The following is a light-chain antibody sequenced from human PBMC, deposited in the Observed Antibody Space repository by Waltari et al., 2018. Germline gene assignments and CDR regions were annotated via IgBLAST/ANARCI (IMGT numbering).Light chain of an antibody. J-gene: IGKJ4*01. CDR2: DVS. CDR1: QDIKTY. CDR3: QQYYNAPLT. Sequence: DVQMTQSPSSLSASVGDRVTITCQASQDIKTYLNWYQQKSGKAPKVVLYDVSHLATGVPSRFSGTGYGTQFTLTISSLQAEDVAVYYCQQYYNAPLTFGGGTKVEIK. V-gene: IGKV1-33*01.